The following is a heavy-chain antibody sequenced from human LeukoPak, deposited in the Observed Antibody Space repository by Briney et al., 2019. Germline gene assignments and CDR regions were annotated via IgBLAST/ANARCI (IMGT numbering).Heavy chain of an antibody. CDR2: ISSSSSYI. CDR3: AVSYGPSGTRQYDY. Sequence: PGGSLRLSCAASGFTFSGYSMNWVRQAPGKGLEWVSSISSSSSYIYYADSLKGRFTISRDNAKNSLYLQMNSLRAEDTAVYYCAVSYGPSGTRQYDYWGQGTLVTVSS. V-gene: IGHV3-21*01. CDR1: GFTFSGYS. J-gene: IGHJ4*02. D-gene: IGHD5-18*01.